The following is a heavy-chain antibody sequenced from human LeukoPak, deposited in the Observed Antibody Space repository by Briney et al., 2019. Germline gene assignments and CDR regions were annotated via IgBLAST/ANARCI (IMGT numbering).Heavy chain of an antibody. CDR3: AREGYSYGYYFDY. CDR2: IYAGEGA. D-gene: IGHD5-18*01. V-gene: IGHV4-4*07. Sequence: SETLSLTCTVSGDSISNYFWSWIRQPAGKGLEWIGRIYAGEGAKYNPSLETRVTVSADTSTNQLSLKLSSVTAADTAVYYCAREGYSYGYYFDYWGQGTLVTVSS. J-gene: IGHJ4*02. CDR1: GDSISNYF.